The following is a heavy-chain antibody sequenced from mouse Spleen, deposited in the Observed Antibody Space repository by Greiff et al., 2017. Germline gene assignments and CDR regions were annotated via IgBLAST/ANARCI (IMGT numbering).Heavy chain of an antibody. J-gene: IGHJ1*03. CDR2: IYPGSGNT. V-gene: IGHV1-76*01. D-gene: IGHD4-1*01. CDR1: GYTFTDYY. CDR3: ARNWFYWYFDV. Sequence: VQLQQSGAELVRPGASVKLSCKASGYTFTDYYINWVKQRPGQGLEWIARIYPGSGNTYYNEKFKGKATLTAEKSSSTAYMQLSSLTSEDSAVYFCARNWFYWYFDVWGTGTTVTVSS.